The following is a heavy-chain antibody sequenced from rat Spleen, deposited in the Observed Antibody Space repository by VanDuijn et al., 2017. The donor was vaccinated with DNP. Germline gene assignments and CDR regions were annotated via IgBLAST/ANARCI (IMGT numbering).Heavy chain of an antibody. V-gene: IGHV3-1*01. J-gene: IGHJ2*01. CDR3: ARWNIGTSTLDY. Sequence: EVQLQESGPGLVKPSQSLSLTCSVTGYSITRNYWGWIRKFPRNKMEYIGHISYSGTTNYNPSLRSRISITRDTSKNQFFLQLSSVTTEDTATYYCARWNIGTSTLDYWGQGVMVTVSS. D-gene: IGHD1-5*01. CDR2: ISYSGTT. CDR1: GYSITRNY.